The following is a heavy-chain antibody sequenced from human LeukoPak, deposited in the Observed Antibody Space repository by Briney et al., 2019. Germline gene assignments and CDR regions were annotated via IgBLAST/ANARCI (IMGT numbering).Heavy chain of an antibody. CDR1: GFTFSSYW. CDR2: IKQDGSEK. J-gene: IGHJ4*02. D-gene: IGHD3-22*01. Sequence: GGSLRLSCAASGFTFSSYWMSWVRQAPGKGLEWVANIKQDGSEKYYVDSVKGRFTISRDNSKDTLYLQMNSLRAEDTAIYYCAKGPFFYYDASGYNYFDSWGQGTLVTVSS. CDR3: AKGPFFYYDASGYNYFDS. V-gene: IGHV3-7*03.